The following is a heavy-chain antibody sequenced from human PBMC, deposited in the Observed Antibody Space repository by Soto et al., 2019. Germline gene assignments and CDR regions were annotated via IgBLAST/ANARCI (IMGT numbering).Heavy chain of an antibody. CDR1: GYTFTSYG. J-gene: IGHJ4*02. CDR3: ARDSVGLLWFGELSNFVY. D-gene: IGHD3-10*01. CDR2: ISAYNGNT. Sequence: ASVKVSCKASGYTFTSYGISWVRQAPGQGLEWMGWISAYNGNTNYAQKLQGRVTMTTDTSTSTAYMELRSLRSDDTAVYYCARDSVGLLWFGELSNFVYWGQGTLVTVSS. V-gene: IGHV1-18*01.